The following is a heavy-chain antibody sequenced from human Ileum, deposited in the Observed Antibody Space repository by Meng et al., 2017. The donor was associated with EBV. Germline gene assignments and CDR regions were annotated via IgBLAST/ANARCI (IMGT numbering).Heavy chain of an antibody. CDR3: ARGQNYYGSGSLIDY. CDR2: FSVYNGNT. D-gene: IGHD3-10*01. Sequence: QVQVVQSGAEVKKPGASVKVSCKASGYTFTSYGISWVRQAPGQGLEWMGWFSVYNGNTIYAQKLQDRVTMTTDTSTSTAYMELRSLRSDDTAVYYCARGQNYYGSGSLIDYWGQGTLVTVSS. CDR1: GYTFTSYG. J-gene: IGHJ4*02. V-gene: IGHV1-18*01.